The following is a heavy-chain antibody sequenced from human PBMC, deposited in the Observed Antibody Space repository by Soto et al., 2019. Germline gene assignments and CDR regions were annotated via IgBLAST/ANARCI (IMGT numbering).Heavy chain of an antibody. D-gene: IGHD3-22*01. CDR3: ARLDDSSGYYWHYFDY. CDR1: GYSFTSYW. V-gene: IGHV5-51*01. J-gene: IGHJ4*02. CDR2: IYPGDSDT. Sequence: GESLKISCKGSGYSFTSYWIGWVRQMPGKGLEWMGIIYPGDSDTRYSPSFQGQVTISADKSISTAYLQWSSLKASDTAMYYCARLDDSSGYYWHYFDYWGQGTLVTVSS.